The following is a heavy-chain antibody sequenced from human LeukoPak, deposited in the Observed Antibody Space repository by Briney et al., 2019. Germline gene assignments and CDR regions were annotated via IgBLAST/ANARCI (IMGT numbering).Heavy chain of an antibody. Sequence: GESLRLSCAASGFTFSSYSMNWVRQAPGKGLEWVSSISSSSSYIYYADSVKGRFTISRDNAKNSLYLQMNSLRAEDTAVYYCARSHPRQVRSGAFDIWGQGTMVIVSS. J-gene: IGHJ3*02. CDR1: GFTFSSYS. CDR2: ISSSSSYI. V-gene: IGHV3-21*01. CDR3: ARSHPRQVRSGAFDI.